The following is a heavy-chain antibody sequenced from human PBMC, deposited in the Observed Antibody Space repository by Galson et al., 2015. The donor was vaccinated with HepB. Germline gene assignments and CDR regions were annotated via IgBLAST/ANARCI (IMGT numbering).Heavy chain of an antibody. J-gene: IGHJ4*02. Sequence: SRRLCCAVAGFCFRSYSMNWVRQAPGKGLEWISYISSTSGTIYYAESVKGRFTISRDNAKNSLYLQMDSLRDEDTAVYYCAKTGGAVAAYWGQGTLVTVSS. CDR2: ISSTSGTI. CDR1: GFCFRSYS. CDR3: AKTGGAVAAY. V-gene: IGHV3-48*02. D-gene: IGHD6-19*01.